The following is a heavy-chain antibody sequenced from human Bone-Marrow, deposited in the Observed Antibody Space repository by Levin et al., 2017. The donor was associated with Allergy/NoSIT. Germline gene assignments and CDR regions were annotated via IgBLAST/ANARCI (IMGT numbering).Heavy chain of an antibody. V-gene: IGHV1-2*06. CDR3: ARGRVSSSWYWFDP. J-gene: IGHJ5*02. Sequence: GASVKVSCKASGYTFTGYYMHWVRQAPGQGLEWMGRINPNSGGTNYAQKFQGRVTMTRDTSISTAYMELSRLRSDDTAVYYCARGRVSSSWYWFDPWGQGTLVTVSS. CDR1: GYTFTGYY. D-gene: IGHD6-13*01. CDR2: INPNSGGT.